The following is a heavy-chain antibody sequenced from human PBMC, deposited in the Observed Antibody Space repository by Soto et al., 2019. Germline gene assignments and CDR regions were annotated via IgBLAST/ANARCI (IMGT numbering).Heavy chain of an antibody. CDR3: ARGVGFGYYYYHMDL. Sequence: SETLSLTCTVSGDSVTSVSDYWSWIRQPPGKGLEWIGYIYYSGSADYNPSLGSRVTISIDTSKNQFSLKLTSVTAADTAVYYCARGVGFGYYYYHMDLWGQGTTVTVSS. CDR1: GDSVTSVSDY. J-gene: IGHJ6*02. CDR2: IYYSGSA. D-gene: IGHD3-10*01. V-gene: IGHV4-61*01.